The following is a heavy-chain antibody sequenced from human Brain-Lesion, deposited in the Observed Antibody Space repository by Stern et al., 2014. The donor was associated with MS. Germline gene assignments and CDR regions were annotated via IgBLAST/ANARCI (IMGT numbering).Heavy chain of an antibody. CDR1: GFTFSSYT. CDR3: ARVAEQLVDFYFYYGMDV. Sequence: EVQLVESGGGLVKPGGSLRLSCAPSGFTFSSYTMNWVRQAPGKGLEWVASINTGSDYIYYADSVKGRFTISRDNAKTSLYLQMNSLRDEDTAIYFCARVAEQLVDFYFYYGMDVWGQGTTVTVSS. J-gene: IGHJ6*02. D-gene: IGHD6-13*01. V-gene: IGHV3-21*01. CDR2: INTGSDYI.